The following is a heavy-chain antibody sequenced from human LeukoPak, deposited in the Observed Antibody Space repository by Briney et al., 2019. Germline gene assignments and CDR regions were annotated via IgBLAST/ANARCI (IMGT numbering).Heavy chain of an antibody. CDR3: ARHIGGRYYYYYMDV. CDR1: GFIFSSYE. V-gene: IGHV4-39*01. Sequence: GSLRLSCAASGFIFSSYEMSWVRQPPGKGLEWIGNIYYTGSTYYNPSLKSRVTISVDTSKNQFSLKVSSVTAADTAVYYCARHIGGRYYYYYMDVWGKGTTVTISS. CDR2: IYYTGST. D-gene: IGHD3-16*02. J-gene: IGHJ6*03.